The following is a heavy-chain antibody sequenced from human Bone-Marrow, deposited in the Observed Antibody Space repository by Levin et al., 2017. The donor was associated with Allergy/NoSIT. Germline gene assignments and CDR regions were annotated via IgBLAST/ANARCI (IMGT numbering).Heavy chain of an antibody. CDR1: GFSIKKYG. V-gene: IGHV3-33*01. J-gene: IGHJ6*02. D-gene: IGHD1-26*01. CDR3: ARDRWELLSNYYGMDV. CDR2: IWYGGNNR. Sequence: GGSLRLSCAASGFSIKKYGMHWVRQSPGKGLEGVAVIWYGGNNRQYADSVKGRFIVSGENAKNTVYLEMNNLGADDTAVYYCARDRWELLSNYYGMDVWGQGTTVTVSS.